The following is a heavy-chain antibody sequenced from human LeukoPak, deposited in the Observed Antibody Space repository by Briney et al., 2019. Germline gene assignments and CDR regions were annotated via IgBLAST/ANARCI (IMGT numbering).Heavy chain of an antibody. D-gene: IGHD6-13*01. V-gene: IGHV3-48*01. Sequence: PPGGSLRLSCAASGFIFNTFWMNWVRLTPGKGLEWVSYISSSSSTIYYADSVKGRFTISRDNAKNSLYLQMNSLRAEDTAVYYCASPGPVEAATGTGAFDIWGQGTMVTVSS. CDR1: GFIFNTFW. J-gene: IGHJ3*02. CDR3: ASPGPVEAATGTGAFDI. CDR2: ISSSSSTI.